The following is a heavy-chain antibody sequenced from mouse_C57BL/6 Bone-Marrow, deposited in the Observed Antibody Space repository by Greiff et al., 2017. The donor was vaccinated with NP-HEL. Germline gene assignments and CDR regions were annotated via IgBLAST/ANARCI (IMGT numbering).Heavy chain of an antibody. V-gene: IGHV1-5*01. D-gene: IGHD3-2*02. CDR2: IYPGNSDT. Sequence: VQLQQSGTVLARPGASVKMSCKTSGYTFTSYWMHWVKQRPGQGLEWIGAIYPGNSDTSYNQKFKGKAKLTAVTSASTAYMELSSLTNEDSAVYYCTRLDSSEGYWGQGTLVTVAA. CDR1: GYTFTSYW. CDR3: TRLDSSEGY. J-gene: IGHJ3*01.